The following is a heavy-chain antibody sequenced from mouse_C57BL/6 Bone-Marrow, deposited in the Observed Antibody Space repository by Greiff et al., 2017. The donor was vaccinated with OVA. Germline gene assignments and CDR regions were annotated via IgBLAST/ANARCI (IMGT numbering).Heavy chain of an antibody. CDR1: GYTFTEYT. CDR3: ARHEMDDYAFAY. J-gene: IGHJ3*01. Sequence: VKVVESGAELVKPGASVKLSCKASGYTFTEYTIHWVKQRSGQGLEWIGWFYPGSGSIKYNEKFKDKATLTADKSSSTVYMELSRLTSEDSAVYFCARHEMDDYAFAYWGQGTLVTVSA. CDR2: FYPGSGSI. D-gene: IGHD2-4*01. V-gene: IGHV1-62-2*01.